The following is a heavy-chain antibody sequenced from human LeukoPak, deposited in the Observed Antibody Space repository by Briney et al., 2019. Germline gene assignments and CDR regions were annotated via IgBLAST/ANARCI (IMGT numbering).Heavy chain of an antibody. D-gene: IGHD3-10*01. Sequence: PGGSLRLSCAASGFTFSSYSMNWVRQAPGKGLEWVSYISSSSSTIYYADSVKGRFTISRDNAKNSLYLQMNRLRAEDTAVYYCARSPDMVRGVIITDYYYMDVWGKGTTVTVSS. CDR2: ISSSSSTI. J-gene: IGHJ6*03. CDR1: GFTFSSYS. V-gene: IGHV3-48*01. CDR3: ARSPDMVRGVIITDYYYMDV.